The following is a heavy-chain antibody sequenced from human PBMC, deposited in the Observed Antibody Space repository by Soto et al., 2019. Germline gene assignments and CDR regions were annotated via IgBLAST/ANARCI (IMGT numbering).Heavy chain of an antibody. Sequence: DVQLLESGGGLVQPEGSLRLSCAACGFTFSSYAMGWLRQGPGKGLEWVAVVSIGGSTHYADSVRGRFTISRDNSKNTLSLQMNSLTAEDTAVYFCAKRRGAGGHFDYWGQGALVTVSS. D-gene: IGHD2-15*01. CDR1: GFTFSSYA. CDR2: VSIGGST. V-gene: IGHV3-23*01. J-gene: IGHJ4*02. CDR3: AKRRGAGGHFDY.